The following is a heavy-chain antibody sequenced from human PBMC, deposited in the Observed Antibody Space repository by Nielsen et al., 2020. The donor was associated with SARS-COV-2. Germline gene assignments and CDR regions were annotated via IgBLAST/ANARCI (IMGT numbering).Heavy chain of an antibody. CDR3: ARQNDLAYYFDF. V-gene: IGHV4-30-2*01. Sequence: WIRQPPGKGLEWIGYIYHTGNTYYNPSLKSRVTISGDGSKNQFSLRLSSVTAADTAVYYCARQNDLAYYFDFWGRGALVTVSS. CDR2: IYHTGNT. J-gene: IGHJ4*02. D-gene: IGHD1-1*01.